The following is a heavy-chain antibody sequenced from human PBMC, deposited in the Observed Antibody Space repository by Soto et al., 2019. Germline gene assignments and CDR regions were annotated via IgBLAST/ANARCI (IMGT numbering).Heavy chain of an antibody. CDR2: IYYSGST. J-gene: IGHJ3*02. V-gene: IGHV4-59*08. CDR3: ARHLRNDFWSANNAFDI. D-gene: IGHD3-3*01. Sequence: SETLSLTCTVSGGSISSYYWSWIRQPPGKGLEWIGYIYYSGSTNYNPSLKSRVTISVDTSKNQFSLKLGSVTAADTAVYYCARHLRNDFWSANNAFDIWGQGTMVTVSS. CDR1: GGSISSYY.